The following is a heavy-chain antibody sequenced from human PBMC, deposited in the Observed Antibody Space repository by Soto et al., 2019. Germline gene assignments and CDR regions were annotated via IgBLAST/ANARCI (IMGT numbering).Heavy chain of an antibody. CDR1: GGSISSSSYY. D-gene: IGHD6-13*01. CDR3: ARHVRGWQLMLDN. Sequence: PSETLSLTCTVSGGSISSSSYYWGWIHQPPGKGLEWIGSIYFSGSTHYNVSLTSRVTISVDTSRNQFSLKLSSVTATDTAVYYCARHVRGWQLMLDNWGQGSLVTVSS. CDR2: IYFSGST. J-gene: IGHJ4*02. V-gene: IGHV4-39*01.